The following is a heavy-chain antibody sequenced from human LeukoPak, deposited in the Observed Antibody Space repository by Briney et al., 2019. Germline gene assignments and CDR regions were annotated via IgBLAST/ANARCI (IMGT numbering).Heavy chain of an antibody. CDR3: GRDNGDYVLDY. J-gene: IGHJ4*02. D-gene: IGHD4-17*01. CDR1: GFTFTGYY. Sequence: GASVKVSSKASGFTFTGYYMHWVRQAPGQGLEWMGWINTNSGGTKYAQKFQGRVTMTRDTSISTAYMEVSSLRSEDTAVYYCGRDNGDYVLDYWGQGTLVTVSS. CDR2: INTNSGGT. V-gene: IGHV1-2*02.